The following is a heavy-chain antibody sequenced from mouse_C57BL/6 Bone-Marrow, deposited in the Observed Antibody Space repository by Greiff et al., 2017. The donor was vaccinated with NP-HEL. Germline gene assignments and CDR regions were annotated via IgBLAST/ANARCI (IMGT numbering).Heavy chain of an antibody. CDR3: TRDRGSSGPYAMDY. J-gene: IGHJ4*01. CDR2: ISSGGDYI. CDR1: GFTFSSYA. Sequence: EVMLVESGEGLVKPGGSLKLSCAASGFTFSSYAMSWVRQTPEKRLEWVAYISSGGDYIYYADTVKGRFTISRDNARNTLYLQMSSLKSEDTAMYYCTRDRGSSGPYAMDYWGQGTSVTVSS. D-gene: IGHD3-2*02. V-gene: IGHV5-9-1*02.